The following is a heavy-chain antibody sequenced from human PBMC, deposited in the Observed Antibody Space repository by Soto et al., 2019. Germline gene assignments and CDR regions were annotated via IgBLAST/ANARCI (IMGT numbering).Heavy chain of an antibody. CDR3: ARDRVESGYPEYFQH. J-gene: IGHJ1*01. D-gene: IGHD3-22*01. CDR1: GFTVSSNY. V-gene: IGHV3-53*01. Sequence: EVQLVESGGGLIQPGGSLRLSCAASGFTVSSNYMSWVRQAPGKGLEWVSVIYSGGSTYYADSVKGRFTISRDNSKNTLYFQWNRLRAGDKAVYYCARDRVESGYPEYFQHWGQGTLVTVSS. CDR2: IYSGGST.